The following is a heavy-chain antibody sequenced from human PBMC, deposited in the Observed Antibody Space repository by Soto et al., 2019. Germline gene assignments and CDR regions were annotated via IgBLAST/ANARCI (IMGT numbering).Heavy chain of an antibody. D-gene: IGHD3-22*01. CDR1: GFTFSDYY. J-gene: IGHJ4*02. V-gene: IGHV3-11*06. CDR3: ARDRYSYDPSGDRIY. CDR2: ISVSTSYT. Sequence: GGSLRLSCAASGFTFSDYYMSWIRQAPGKGLEWVAYISVSTSYTKYADSVKGRFTISRDNAKNSVYLQINSLRAEDTAVYYCARDRYSYDPSGDRIYWGQGTLVTVSS.